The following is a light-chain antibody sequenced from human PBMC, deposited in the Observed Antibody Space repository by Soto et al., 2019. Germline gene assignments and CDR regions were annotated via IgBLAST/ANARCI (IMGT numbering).Light chain of an antibody. CDR1: SSDIGAYNY. CDR3: SSYTTSSTRV. V-gene: IGLV2-14*01. Sequence: QSVLTQPASVSGSPGQSITISCTGTSSDIGAYNYVSWYQQHPGEAPKLLIYEVTYRPSGVSDRFSGSKSAYTASLTISGLHPEDEADYYCSSYTTSSTRVFGTGTKVTVL. CDR2: EVT. J-gene: IGLJ1*01.